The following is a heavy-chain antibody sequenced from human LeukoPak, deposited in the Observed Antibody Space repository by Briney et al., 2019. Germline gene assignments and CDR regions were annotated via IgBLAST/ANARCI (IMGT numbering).Heavy chain of an antibody. CDR3: ARGPDYYDSSGLDY. V-gene: IGHV4-59*01. CDR2: IYYSGST. D-gene: IGHD3-22*01. CDR1: GGSISSYY. Sequence: PSETLSLTCAVSGGSISSYYWSWIRQPPGKGLEWIGYIYYSGSTNYNPSLKSRATISVDTSKNQFSLKLSSVTAADTAVYYCARGPDYYDSSGLDYWGQGTLVTVSS. J-gene: IGHJ4*02.